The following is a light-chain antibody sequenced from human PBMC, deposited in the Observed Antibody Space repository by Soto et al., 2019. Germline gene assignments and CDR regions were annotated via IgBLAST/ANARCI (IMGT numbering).Light chain of an antibody. CDR2: GAS. CDR1: QSVSSN. CDR3: QQYNNWPPLT. Sequence: EIVMTQSPATLSVSPGERAILSCRASQSVSSNLAWYQQKPGQAPRLLIYGASTRATVIPARFSGSGSGTEFTLTISSLQSEDFAVYYCQQYNNWPPLTFGGGTKVEIK. J-gene: IGKJ4*01. V-gene: IGKV3-15*01.